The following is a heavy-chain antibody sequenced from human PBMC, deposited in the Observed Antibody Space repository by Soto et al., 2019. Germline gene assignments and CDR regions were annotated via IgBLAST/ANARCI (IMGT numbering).Heavy chain of an antibody. V-gene: IGHV3-74*01. J-gene: IGHJ2*01. CDR2: INPDGRGT. Sequence: EVQLVESGGGLVQPGGHLTLACAASGFTFSSDWMHWVRQAPGKGVVWVSRINPDGRGTNYADSVKGRFTISRDNAKNILYLQIISLRPEDTAVYYCPRVGQVAWYFDLWGRGTLVTVSS. D-gene: IGHD1-26*01. CDR3: PRVGQVAWYFDL. CDR1: GFTFSSDW.